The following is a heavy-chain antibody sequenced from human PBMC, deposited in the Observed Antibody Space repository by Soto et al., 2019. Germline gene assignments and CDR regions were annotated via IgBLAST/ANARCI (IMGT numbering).Heavy chain of an antibody. CDR2: IIPIHGTT. CDR1: GGSLTSYP. D-gene: IGHD3-16*01. V-gene: IGHV1-69*01. Sequence: QMEQSGAEVRKPGSSVKVSCKPSGGSLTSYPMAWVRQAPGQGFEWMGGIIPIHGTTEYAQKFQGRVTITADEATTRATLELTVLTSEDTAVYYCARGWGLVSWGQGTLVTVSS. CDR3: ARGWGLVS. J-gene: IGHJ4*02.